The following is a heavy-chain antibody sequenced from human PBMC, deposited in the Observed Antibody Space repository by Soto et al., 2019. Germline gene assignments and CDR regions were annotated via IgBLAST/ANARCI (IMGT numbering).Heavy chain of an antibody. J-gene: IGHJ6*02. D-gene: IGHD4-17*01. Sequence: PSETLSLTCTVSGGSISSYYWNWIRQPPGKGLEWIGYIYNSGSTNYNPSLKSRVTISVDTSKNQFSLKLTSVTTADTAVYYCARATQFRVYGGTGGGIDIWCQGTTVTVSS. CDR2: IYNSGST. CDR1: GGSISSYY. V-gene: IGHV4-4*08. CDR3: ARATQFRVYGGTGGGIDI.